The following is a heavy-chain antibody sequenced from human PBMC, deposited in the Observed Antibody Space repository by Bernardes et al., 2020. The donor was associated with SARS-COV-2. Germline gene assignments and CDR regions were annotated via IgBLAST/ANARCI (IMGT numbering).Heavy chain of an antibody. D-gene: IGHD3-10*01. V-gene: IGHV1-2*02. CDR3: ARGPISSVDY. CDR1: GYTFTHYY. Sequence: SVKVSCKASGYTFTHYYIHWVRQAPGQGFEWMGWINPSSGVTNYAQKFQGGVTMTRDTSISTAYMELSSLRADDTAVFYCARGPISSVDYWGQGSLVTVTS. J-gene: IGHJ4*02. CDR2: INPSSGVT.